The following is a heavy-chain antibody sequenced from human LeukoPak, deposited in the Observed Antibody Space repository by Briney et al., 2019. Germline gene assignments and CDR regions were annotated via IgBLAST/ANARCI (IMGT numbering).Heavy chain of an antibody. CDR1: GFTFSGSA. J-gene: IGHJ4*02. CDR3: TSGLSVRRSNNTPVDY. CDR2: IRSKANSYAT. D-gene: IGHD1-1*01. V-gene: IGHV3-73*01. Sequence: GGSLRLSCTASGFTFSGSAMHWVRQASGKGLEWVGRIRSKANSYATVYAASVKGRFTISRDDSKNTAYLQMNSPKTEDTAVYYCTSGLSVRRSNNTPVDYWGQGTLVTVSS.